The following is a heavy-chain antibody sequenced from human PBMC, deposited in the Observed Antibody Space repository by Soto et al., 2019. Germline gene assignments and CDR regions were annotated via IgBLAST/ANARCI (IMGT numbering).Heavy chain of an antibody. D-gene: IGHD6-25*01. CDR1: GGSFSGYW. J-gene: IGHJ3*02. CDR2: INDSGGT. V-gene: IGHV4-34*01. Sequence: QVQLQQWGAGLLKPSETLSLTCAVYGGSFSGYWWSWIRQPPGKGLGWIGEINDSGGTNYNPSLKSRVTISADRTKNQFSLKLSSVTAADTAVYYCARIREKRLPYDAFEIWGQGTVVTVSS. CDR3: ARIREKRLPYDAFEI.